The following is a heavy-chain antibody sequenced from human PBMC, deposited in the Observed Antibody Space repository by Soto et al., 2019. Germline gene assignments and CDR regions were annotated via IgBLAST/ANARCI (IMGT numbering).Heavy chain of an antibody. Sequence: PSETLSFTCTVSGGSISGYYWSWLRQPPGERLEWIGYSYYSGSTNYNPSLKSRVTISVDTSKNQFSLRLSSVTATDTAVYHCARHRGSGYLDAFDSWGQGTMVTVSS. CDR1: GGSISGYY. CDR2: SYYSGST. D-gene: IGHD3-10*01. CDR3: ARHRGSGYLDAFDS. V-gene: IGHV4-59*08. J-gene: IGHJ3*01.